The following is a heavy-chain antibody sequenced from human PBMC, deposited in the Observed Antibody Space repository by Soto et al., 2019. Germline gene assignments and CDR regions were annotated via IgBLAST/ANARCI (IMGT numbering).Heavy chain of an antibody. CDR3: AKLDEGGLQYAYYAMDV. CDR2: ISYDGSNK. CDR1: GFTFSNYG. D-gene: IGHD2-15*01. V-gene: IGHV3-30*18. Sequence: QVHLVESGGGVVQPGRSPRLSCVASGFTFSNYGMHWVRHAPGKGLEWVAVISYDGSNKYYADSVKGRFTISRDNSKNTLYLQMTSLRTEDTALYYCAKLDEGGLQYAYYAMDVWGQGTTVTVSS. J-gene: IGHJ6*02.